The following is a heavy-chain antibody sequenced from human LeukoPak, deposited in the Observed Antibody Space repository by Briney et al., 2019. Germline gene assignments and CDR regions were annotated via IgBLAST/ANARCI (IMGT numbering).Heavy chain of an antibody. CDR3: ARDWGVVPAAPTVLSDY. Sequence: GGSLRLSCAASGFTFSDYYMSWIRQAPGKGLDWVSYISSSGSTIYYADSVKGRFTISRDNAKNSLYLQMNSLRAEDTAVYYCARDWGVVPAAPTVLSDYWGQGTLVTVSS. CDR2: ISSSGSTI. V-gene: IGHV3-11*04. D-gene: IGHD2-2*01. J-gene: IGHJ4*02. CDR1: GFTFSDYY.